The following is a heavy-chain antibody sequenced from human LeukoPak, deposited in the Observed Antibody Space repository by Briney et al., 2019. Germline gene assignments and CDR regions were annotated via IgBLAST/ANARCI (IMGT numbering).Heavy chain of an antibody. V-gene: IGHV1-69*06. J-gene: IGHJ4*02. CDR2: INPIFGTA. CDR3: VRGGPYFDY. Sequence: SVKVSCKASGYTFTSYGINWVRQAPGQGLEWMGGINPIFGTANYAQKFQGRVTITADKSTSTAYMELSSLRAEDTAVYYCVRGGPYFDYWGQGTLVTVSS. D-gene: IGHD5-12*01. CDR1: GYTFTSYG.